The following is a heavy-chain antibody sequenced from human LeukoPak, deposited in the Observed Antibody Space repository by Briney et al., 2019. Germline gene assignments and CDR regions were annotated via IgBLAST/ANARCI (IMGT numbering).Heavy chain of an antibody. CDR1: GGSISGSSYY. J-gene: IGHJ6*02. CDR2: IYYGGTT. D-gene: IGHD1-1*01. CDR3: ARATGTTVGYYYYYAMDV. V-gene: IGHV4-39*01. Sequence: NPSETLSLTCTVSGGSISGSSYYWGWIRQPPGKGLEWIGSIYYGGTTYYNPSLKSRVAISVDTSKKQFSLNLRSVTAADTAVYYCARATGTTVGYYYYYAMDVWGQGTTVTVSS.